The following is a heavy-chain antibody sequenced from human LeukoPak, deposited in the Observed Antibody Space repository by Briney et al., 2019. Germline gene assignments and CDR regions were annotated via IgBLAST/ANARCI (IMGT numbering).Heavy chain of an antibody. CDR3: ARSLSGYYEPFDY. CDR2: ISSSGSTI. V-gene: IGHV3-11*01. D-gene: IGHD3-22*01. J-gene: IGHJ4*02. Sequence: GGSLRLSCAASGFTFSDYYMSWIRQAPGKGLEWVSYISSSGSTIYYADSVKGRITISRDNAKNSLYLQMNSLRAEDTAVYYCARSLSGYYEPFDYWGQGTLVTVSS. CDR1: GFTFSDYY.